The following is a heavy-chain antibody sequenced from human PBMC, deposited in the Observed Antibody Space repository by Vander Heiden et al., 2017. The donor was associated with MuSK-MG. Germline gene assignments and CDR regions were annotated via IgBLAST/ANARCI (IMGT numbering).Heavy chain of an antibody. J-gene: IGHJ4*02. CDR2: IGGTARTT. Sequence: EVQLLESGGGLVQAGGSLRLSCAASGFPFSSYAMSWVRQAPGRGLEWVSGIGGTARTTYYADSVKGRFTISRDNSKNTLYLQMSSLRAEDTAVYYCEKSPRPAGDFDSWGQGTLVSVS. CDR3: EKSPRPAGDFDS. V-gene: IGHV3-23*01. CDR1: GFPFSSYA. D-gene: IGHD2-2*01.